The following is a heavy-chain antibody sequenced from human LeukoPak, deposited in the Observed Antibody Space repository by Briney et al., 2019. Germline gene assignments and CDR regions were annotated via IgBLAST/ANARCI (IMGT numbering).Heavy chain of an antibody. J-gene: IGHJ4*02. CDR3: ARGPSGYHNT. CDR2: IDSDTDDI. D-gene: IGHD5-12*01. V-gene: IGHV3-21*01. Sequence: GGSLRLSCAASGFTFSSYSMNWVRQAPGKGLEWVSYIDSDTDDIHYADSVKGRFTISRDNAKNSLYLQMNSLRAEDTAVYYCARGPSGYHNTGGQGTLVTVSS. CDR1: GFTFSSYS.